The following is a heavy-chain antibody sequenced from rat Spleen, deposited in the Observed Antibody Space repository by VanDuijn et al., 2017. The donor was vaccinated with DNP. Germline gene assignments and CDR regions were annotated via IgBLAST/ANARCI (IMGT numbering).Heavy chain of an antibody. V-gene: IGHV5-7*01. Sequence: EVQLVESGGGLVQPGRSMKLSCAASGFTFSNYDMAWVRQAPKKGLEWVATISYDGSSTYYRDSVKGRFTISRDNAKSTLYLQMDSLRSEETATYYCTTDDWELGYWGQGVMVTVSS. CDR3: TTDDWELGY. J-gene: IGHJ2*01. CDR2: ISYDGSST. CDR1: GFTFSNYD. D-gene: IGHD5-1*01.